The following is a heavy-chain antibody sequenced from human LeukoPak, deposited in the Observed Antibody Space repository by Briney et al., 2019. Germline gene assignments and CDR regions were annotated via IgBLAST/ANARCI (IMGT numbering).Heavy chain of an antibody. CDR1: GFTFSTYA. D-gene: IGHD1-26*01. V-gene: IGHV3-21*01. J-gene: IGHJ3*02. CDR2: ISSSSSYI. CDR3: ARDREVGATGDAFDI. Sequence: GSLRLSCAASGFTFSTYAMSWVRQAAGKGLEWVSSISSSSSYIYYADSVKGRFTISRDNAKNSLYLQMNSLRAEDTAVYYCARDREVGATGDAFDIWGQGTMVTVSS.